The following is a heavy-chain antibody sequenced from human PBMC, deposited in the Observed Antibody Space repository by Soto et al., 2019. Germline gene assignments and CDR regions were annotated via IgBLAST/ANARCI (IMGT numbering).Heavy chain of an antibody. J-gene: IGHJ5*02. CDR1: GGSISSYY. V-gene: IGHV4-59*01. CDR2: IYYSGST. Sequence: SETLSLACTVSGGSISSYYWSWIRQPPGKGLEWIGNIYYSGSTNYNPSLKSRVTISIDTSKNQFSLKLSSVTAADTAVYYCARGPPYYYGSGSYIYWFDPWGQGTLVTVSS. CDR3: ARGPPYYYGSGSYIYWFDP. D-gene: IGHD3-10*01.